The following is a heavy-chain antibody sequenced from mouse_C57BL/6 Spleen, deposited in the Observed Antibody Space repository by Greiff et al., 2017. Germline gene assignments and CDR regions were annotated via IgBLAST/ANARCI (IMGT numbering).Heavy chain of an antibody. D-gene: IGHD1-1*01. CDR3: ARRKIEDFTTVVPFDV. V-gene: IGHV1-64*01. CDR1: GYTFTSYW. CDR2: IHPNSGST. J-gene: IGHJ1*03. Sequence: QVQLQQPGAELVKPGASVKLSCKASGYTFTSYWMHWVKQRPGQGLEWIGMIHPNSGSTNYNEKFKSKATLTVDKSSNTAYMQLSSLTSEDSAVYYCARRKIEDFTTVVPFDVWGTGTTVTVSS.